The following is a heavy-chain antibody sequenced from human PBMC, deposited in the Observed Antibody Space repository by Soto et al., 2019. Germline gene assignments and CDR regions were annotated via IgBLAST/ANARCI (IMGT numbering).Heavy chain of an antibody. V-gene: IGHV1-2*02. CDR3: ARDFTTRSYGVDV. CDR2: INPNSGGT. D-gene: IGHD3-10*01. CDR1: GYTFTGAY. Sequence: QAQLVQSGAEVKKPGASVKVSCKASGYTFTGAYIHWVRQAPGQGLEWMGCINPNSGGTEFALKFQGRVTVTRDTYITTVYREMNRLRSDDTGVYYCARDFTTRSYGVDVWGQGTAVTVSS. J-gene: IGHJ6*02.